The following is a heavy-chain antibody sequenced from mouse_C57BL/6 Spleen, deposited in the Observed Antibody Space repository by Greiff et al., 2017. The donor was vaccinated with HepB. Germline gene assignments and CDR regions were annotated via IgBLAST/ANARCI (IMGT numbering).Heavy chain of an antibody. CDR2: IYPGDGDT. CDR1: GYAFSSSW. V-gene: IGHV1-82*01. CDR3: ARSNYDYYFDY. D-gene: IGHD2-4*01. J-gene: IGHJ2*01. Sequence: VQLQESGPELVKPGASVKISCKASGYAFSSSWMNWVKQRPGKGLEWIGRIYPGDGDTNYNGKFKGKATLTADKSSSTAYMQLSSLTSEDSAVYFCARSNYDYYFDYWGQGTTLTVSS.